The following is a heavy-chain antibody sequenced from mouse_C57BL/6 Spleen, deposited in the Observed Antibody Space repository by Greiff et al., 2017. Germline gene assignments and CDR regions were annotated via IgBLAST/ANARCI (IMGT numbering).Heavy chain of an antibody. CDR1: GYTFSDYN. CDR3: VSTTGMGAWFAY. CDR2: INPNNGGT. J-gene: IGHJ3*01. V-gene: IGHV1-22*01. D-gene: IGHD4-1*02. Sequence: EVQLQQSGPELVKPGASVKMSCTASGYTFSDYNMHWVKQSHGKSLEWIGYINPNNGGTSYNQKFKGKSTLTVNKSSSTAYMELRSLTSEDAAVYDCVSTTGMGAWFAYWGQGTMVTVSA.